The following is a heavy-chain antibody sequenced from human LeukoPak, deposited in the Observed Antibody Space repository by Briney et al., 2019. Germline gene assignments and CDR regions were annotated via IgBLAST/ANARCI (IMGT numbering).Heavy chain of an antibody. V-gene: IGHV3-23*01. D-gene: IGHD6-6*01. Sequence: GGSLRLSCAASGFTFSSYAMSWVRQAPGKGLEWVSASSASGGSTYYADSVKGRFTISRDNSKNTLYLQMNSLRAEDTAVYYCAKVSSSSPYFDYWGQGTLVTVSS. CDR1: GFTFSSYA. CDR2: SSASGGST. J-gene: IGHJ4*02. CDR3: AKVSSSSPYFDY.